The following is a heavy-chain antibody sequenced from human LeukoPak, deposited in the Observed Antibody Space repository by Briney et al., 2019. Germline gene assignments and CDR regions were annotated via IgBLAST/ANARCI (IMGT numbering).Heavy chain of an antibody. J-gene: IGHJ4*02. CDR3: ARFSPRAMGNYLDF. D-gene: IGHD7-27*01. V-gene: IGHV4-30-2*01. CDR2: IYPRGST. Sequence: PSETLSLTCAVSGGSISSGSYSWSWIRQPPGKGLEWIGYIYPRGSTYYNPSLKSRVILSLDKSANQFSLNLSSVTAADTAVYYCARFSPRAMGNYLDFWGQGTLVAVSS. CDR1: GGSISSGSYS.